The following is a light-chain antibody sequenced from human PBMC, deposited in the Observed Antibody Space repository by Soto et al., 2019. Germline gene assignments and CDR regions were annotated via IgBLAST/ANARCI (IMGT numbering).Light chain of an antibody. CDR3: SSYTSSSTLA. CDR2: DVS. V-gene: IGLV2-14*03. J-gene: IGLJ2*01. Sequence: QSALTQPASVSGSPGQSITISCTGTSNDVGGYKYVSWYQQHPGKAPKLMIYDVSNRPSGVSYRFSGSKSGNTASLTISGLHAEDEADYYCSSYTSSSTLAFGGGTKVTVL. CDR1: SNDVGGYKY.